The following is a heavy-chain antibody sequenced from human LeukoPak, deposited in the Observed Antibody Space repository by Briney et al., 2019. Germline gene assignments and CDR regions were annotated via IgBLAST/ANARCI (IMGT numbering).Heavy chain of an antibody. J-gene: IGHJ4*02. CDR1: GYSFTSYW. D-gene: IGHD3-22*01. CDR2: IDPGDSYT. Sequence: GESLRISCKGSGYSFTSYWISWVRQMPGKGLEWMGRIDPGDSYTNYSPSFQGHVTISADKSISTAYLQWSSLKASDTAMYCCATTPEGPYDSSGYYYDDYWGQGTLVTVSS. V-gene: IGHV5-10-1*01. CDR3: ATTPEGPYDSSGYYYDDY.